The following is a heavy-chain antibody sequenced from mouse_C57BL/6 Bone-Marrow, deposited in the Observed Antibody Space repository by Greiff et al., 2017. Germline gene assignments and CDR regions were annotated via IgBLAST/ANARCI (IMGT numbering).Heavy chain of an antibody. V-gene: IGHV1-81*01. CDR2: IYPRSGNT. D-gene: IGHD1-1*01. CDR3: ARRGGSILYYFDY. Sequence: QVQLQQSGAELARPGASVKLSCKASGYTFTSYGISWVKQRTGQGLEWIGEIYPRSGNTYYNEKFKGKATLTADKSSSTAYMELRSLTSEDSAVYFCARRGGSILYYFDYWAKAPLSQSPQ. J-gene: IGHJ2*01. CDR1: GYTFTSYG.